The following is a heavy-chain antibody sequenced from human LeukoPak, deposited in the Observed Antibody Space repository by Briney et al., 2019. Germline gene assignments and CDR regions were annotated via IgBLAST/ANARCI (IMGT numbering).Heavy chain of an antibody. CDR2: IIPIFGTA. CDR3: AREIGGHCSSTSCRYIPYYFDY. V-gene: IGHV1-69*01. J-gene: IGHJ4*02. D-gene: IGHD2-2*01. CDR1: GGTFSSYA. Sequence: SVKVSCKASGGTFSSYAISWVRQAPGQGLEWMGGIIPIFGTANYAQKFQGRVTITADESTSTAYMELSSLRSEDTAVYYCAREIGGHCSSTSCRYIPYYFDYWGQGILVTVSS.